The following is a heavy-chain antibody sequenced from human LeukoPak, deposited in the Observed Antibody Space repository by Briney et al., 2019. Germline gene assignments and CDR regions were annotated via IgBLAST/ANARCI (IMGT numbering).Heavy chain of an antibody. D-gene: IGHD2-2*01. CDR2: IKQDGSEK. CDR1: GFTFSSYW. J-gene: IGHJ3*02. V-gene: IGHV3-7*01. Sequence: GGSLRLSCAASGFTFSSYWMSWARQAPGKGLEWVANIKQDGSEKYYVDSVKGRFTISRDNAKNSLYLQMNSLRAEDTAVYYCASYCSSTSCYYAFDIWGQGTMVTVSS. CDR3: ASYCSSTSCYYAFDI.